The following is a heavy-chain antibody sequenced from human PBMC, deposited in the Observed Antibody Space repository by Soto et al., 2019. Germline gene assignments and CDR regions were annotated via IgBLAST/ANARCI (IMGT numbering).Heavy chain of an antibody. CDR1: GFTFSSYG. V-gene: IGHV3-30*18. CDR3: AKPSSGITGTHRDYYYGMDI. CDR2: ISYDGSNK. Sequence: SLRLCCAASGFTFSSYGMHWVRQAPGKGLEWVAVISYDGSNKYYADSVKGRFTISRDNSKNTLYLQMNSLRAEDTAVYYCAKPSSGITGTHRDYYYGMDIWGQGSTVTVSS. D-gene: IGHD1-20*01. J-gene: IGHJ6*02.